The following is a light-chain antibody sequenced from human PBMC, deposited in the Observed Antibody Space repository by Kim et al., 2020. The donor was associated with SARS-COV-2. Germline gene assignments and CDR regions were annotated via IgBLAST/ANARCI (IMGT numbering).Light chain of an antibody. CDR1: PDVSSS. V-gene: IGKV1-8*01. J-gene: IGKJ5*01. Sequence: ASTGDSVPITCRATPDVSSSLACYQQRPGKAPNLLIYAASTWRSRGPSRFLGSRAGTDFTLTISWLQSEAFATYDCQQYSIYPITFGHGTRLEI. CDR2: AAS. CDR3: QQYSIYPIT.